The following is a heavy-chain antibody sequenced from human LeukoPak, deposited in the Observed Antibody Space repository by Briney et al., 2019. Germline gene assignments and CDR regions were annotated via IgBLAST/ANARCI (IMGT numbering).Heavy chain of an antibody. CDR3: ANQMCSTSCYAHLFDY. CDR2: ISGSGGGT. J-gene: IGHJ4*02. V-gene: IGHV3-23*01. D-gene: IGHD2-2*01. CDR1: GGSFSGYF. Sequence: PSETLSLTCAVFGGSFSGYFWSWIRQPPGKGLEWVSAISGSGGGTYYADSVKGRFTISRDNSKNTLYLQMNSLRAEDTAVYYCANQMCSTSCYAHLFDYWGQGTLVTVSS.